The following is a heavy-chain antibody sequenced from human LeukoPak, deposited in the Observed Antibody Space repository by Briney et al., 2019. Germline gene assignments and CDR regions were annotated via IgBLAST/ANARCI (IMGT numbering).Heavy chain of an antibody. J-gene: IGHJ4*02. Sequence: GGSLRLSCAASGFTFSSYWMSWVRQAPGKGLEWVANVKQDGSEKYYVDSAKGRFTISRDNAKNSLYLQMNSLRAEDTAVYYCARAVKVDFAAYYFDYWGQGTLVTVSS. CDR2: VKQDGSEK. D-gene: IGHD3-9*01. V-gene: IGHV3-7*03. CDR3: ARAVKVDFAAYYFDY. CDR1: GFTFSSYW.